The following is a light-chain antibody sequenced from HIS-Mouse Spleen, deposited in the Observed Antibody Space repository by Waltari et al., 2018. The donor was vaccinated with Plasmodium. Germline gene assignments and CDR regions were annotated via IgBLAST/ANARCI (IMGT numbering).Light chain of an antibody. CDR1: QSVSSY. J-gene: IGKJ3*01. CDR3: QPRRACPFT. Sequence: EIVLTQSPATLSLSPGERATLSCRASQSVSSYLAWYQQKPGQAPRLLIYDASNRATGIPARFSGSGSGTDFTLTISSLEPEDFAVYYCQPRRACPFTFGPGTKVDI. V-gene: IGKV3-11*01. CDR2: DAS.